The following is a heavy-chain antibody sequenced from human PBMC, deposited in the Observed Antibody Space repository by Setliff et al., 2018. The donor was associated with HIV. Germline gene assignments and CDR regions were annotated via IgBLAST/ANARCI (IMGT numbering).Heavy chain of an antibody. CDR2: MYFRGNA. D-gene: IGHD3-10*01. J-gene: IGHJ6*02. CDR1: GGSISSHY. Sequence: SETLSLTCTVAGGSISSHYWSWIRQAPGKGLEWIGTMYFRGNARNSPSLKSRVTILVDTSKNQLSLNLTSVTAADTAVYYCARVETTVRGATYGLDVWGQGTTVTVSS. CDR3: ARVETTVRGATYGLDV. V-gene: IGHV4-59*11.